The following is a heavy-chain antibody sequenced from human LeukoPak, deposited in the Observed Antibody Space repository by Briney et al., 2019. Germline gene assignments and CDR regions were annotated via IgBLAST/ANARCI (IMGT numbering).Heavy chain of an antibody. V-gene: IGHV1-69*01. Sequence: SEKVSCKASGGTFSSYAISWVRQAPGQGLEWMGGIIPIFGTANYAQKFQGRVTITADESTSTAYMELSSLRSEDTAVYYCARAYFDWLSPRWAFDIWGQGTMVTVSS. D-gene: IGHD3-9*01. CDR1: GGTFSSYA. CDR3: ARAYFDWLSPRWAFDI. J-gene: IGHJ3*02. CDR2: IIPIFGTA.